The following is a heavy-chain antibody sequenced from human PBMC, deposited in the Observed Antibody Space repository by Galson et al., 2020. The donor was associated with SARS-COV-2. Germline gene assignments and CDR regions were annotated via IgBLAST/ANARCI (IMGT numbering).Heavy chain of an antibody. CDR2: INPNSGDT. J-gene: IGHJ6*02. Sequence: ASVKVSCKASGYTFTGYYIHWVRQAPGQGLEWMGWINPNSGDTNYAQKFQGWVTMTRDTSIDTAYMEVSRLRSDDTAVYYCARQTGVFGMDVWGQGTAVTVSS. CDR3: ARQTGVFGMDV. CDR1: GYTFTGYY. D-gene: IGHD2-8*02. V-gene: IGHV1-2*04.